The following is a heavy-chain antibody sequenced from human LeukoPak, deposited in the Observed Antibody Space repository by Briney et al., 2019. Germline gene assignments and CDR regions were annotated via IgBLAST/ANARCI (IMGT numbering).Heavy chain of an antibody. Sequence: SETLSLTCTVSGGSISSYYWSWIRQPPGKGLEWIACISYSGRTKYNPSLKSRVTISVHTSKNQLSLKLSSVTAADTAVYYCAREPGFDSSGYLNWFDPWGQGTLVTVSS. CDR2: ISYSGRT. CDR3: AREPGFDSSGYLNWFDP. J-gene: IGHJ5*02. V-gene: IGHV4-59*01. D-gene: IGHD3-22*01. CDR1: GGSISSYY.